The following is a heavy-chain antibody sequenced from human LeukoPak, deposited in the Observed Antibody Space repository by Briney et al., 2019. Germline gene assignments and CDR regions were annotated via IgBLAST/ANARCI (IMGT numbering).Heavy chain of an antibody. D-gene: IGHD3-10*01. CDR3: SREPYGIDY. CDR2: IKHDGSEK. V-gene: IGHV3-7*04. J-gene: IGHJ4*02. Sequence: WGSLRLSCAASGFTFSNYWMSWVRQAPGKGLEWVANIKHDGSEKYYVDSVKGRFTISRDNAKNSLYLQMYSLRAEDTAVYYCSREPYGIDYWGQGTLVTVSS. CDR1: GFTFSNYW.